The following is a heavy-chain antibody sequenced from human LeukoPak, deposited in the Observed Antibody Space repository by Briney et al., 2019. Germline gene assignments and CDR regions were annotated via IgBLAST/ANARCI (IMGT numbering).Heavy chain of an antibody. CDR2: VNPHSGGT. CDR1: GYTFTEYY. V-gene: IGHV1-2*02. Sequence: ASVKVSRKTSGYTFTEYYIHWVRQAPGHGLEWMGWVNPHSGGTNFAQSFRGRVTLTRDTSVTTAYMELNRLESDDTAVYYCARGPELRYFDWPTRRHTWFDPWGQGTLVTVSS. CDR3: ARGPELRYFDWPTRRHTWFDP. J-gene: IGHJ5*02. D-gene: IGHD3-9*01.